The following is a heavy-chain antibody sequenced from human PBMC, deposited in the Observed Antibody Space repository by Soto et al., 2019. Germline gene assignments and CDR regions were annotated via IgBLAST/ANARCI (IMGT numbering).Heavy chain of an antibody. V-gene: IGHV3-30*18. CDR1: GITFSSYG. Sequence: VQLVESGGGLVKPGGSLRLSCAASGITFSSYGMHWVRQAPGKGLEWVAVISYDGSNKYYADSVKGRFTISRDNSKNTLYLQMNSLRAEDTAVYYCAKGRNLYDNWFDPWGQGTLVTVSS. D-gene: IGHD1-1*01. CDR3: AKGRNLYDNWFDP. J-gene: IGHJ5*02. CDR2: ISYDGSNK.